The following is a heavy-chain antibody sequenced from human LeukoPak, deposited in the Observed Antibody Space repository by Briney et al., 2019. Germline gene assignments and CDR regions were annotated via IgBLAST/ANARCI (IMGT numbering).Heavy chain of an antibody. D-gene: IGHD2-15*01. CDR3: TTRRQDGW. CDR2: IKSKIDGGTI. V-gene: IGHV3-15*01. J-gene: IGHJ4*01. Sequence: GGSLRLSCVASGFTFSDAWMSWVRQAPGKGLEWVGRIKSKIDGGTIDYAAPVKGRFTISRDDSRNTLYLQMNSLKTEDTAVYYCTTRRQDGWWGHGTLVTVSS. CDR1: GFTFSDAW.